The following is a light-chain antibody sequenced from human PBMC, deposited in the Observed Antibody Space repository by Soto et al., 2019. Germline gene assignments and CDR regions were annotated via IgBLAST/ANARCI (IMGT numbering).Light chain of an antibody. J-gene: IGKJ1*01. V-gene: IGKV3-15*01. CDR2: GAS. CDR1: QGLNRN. CDR3: QQYNNWPGT. Sequence: ETVMTQSPATLSVSPGETAALSCRTSQGLNRNLAWYQQKPGQAPRLLIYGASTRATGIPARFSGSGSGTEFTLTISSLQSEDFAVYYCQQYNNWPGTFGQGTKVDIK.